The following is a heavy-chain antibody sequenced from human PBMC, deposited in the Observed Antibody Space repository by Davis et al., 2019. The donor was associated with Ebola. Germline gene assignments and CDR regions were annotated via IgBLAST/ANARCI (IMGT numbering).Heavy chain of an antibody. Sequence: PSETLSLTCTVSGGSIRSGSYYWTWIRQHPGKGLEWIGYINYSGTTYFNPSAKSRIIISVDTSKHQFALKLSSVTAADTAVYYCARVSGNAFDVWGQGTVVTVSS. CDR1: GGSIRSGSYY. D-gene: IGHD1-26*01. CDR2: INYSGTT. V-gene: IGHV4-31*03. J-gene: IGHJ3*01. CDR3: ARVSGNAFDV.